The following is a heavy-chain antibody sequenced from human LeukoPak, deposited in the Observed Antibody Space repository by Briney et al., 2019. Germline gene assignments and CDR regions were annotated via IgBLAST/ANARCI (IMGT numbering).Heavy chain of an antibody. Sequence: SETLSLTCTVSGDSISSSYWSWIRQPPGKGLELIGYIYYSGSTNYNPSLKSRVTISVDTSKNQFSLKLRSVTAADTAVYYCAGTMSAYSSSSFNYWGQGTLVTVSS. V-gene: IGHV4-59*08. J-gene: IGHJ4*02. D-gene: IGHD6-13*01. CDR3: AGTMSAYSSSSFNY. CDR1: GDSISSSY. CDR2: IYYSGST.